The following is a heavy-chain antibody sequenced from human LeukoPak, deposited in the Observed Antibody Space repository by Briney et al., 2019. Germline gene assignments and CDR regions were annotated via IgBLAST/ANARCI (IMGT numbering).Heavy chain of an antibody. CDR3: ASSIYDYVWGFDY. D-gene: IGHD3-16*01. CDR2: INHSGST. J-gene: IGHJ4*02. Sequence: SETLSLTCAVYGGSFSGYYWSWIRQPPGKGLEWIGEINHSGSTNYNPSLKSRVTISVDTFKNQFSLKLSSVTAADTAVYYCASSIYDYVWGFDYWGQGTLVTVSS. V-gene: IGHV4-34*01. CDR1: GGSFSGYY.